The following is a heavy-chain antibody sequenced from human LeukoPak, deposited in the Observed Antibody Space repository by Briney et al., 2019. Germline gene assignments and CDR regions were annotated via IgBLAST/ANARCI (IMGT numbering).Heavy chain of an antibody. D-gene: IGHD2-15*01. V-gene: IGHV3-74*01. J-gene: IGHJ4*02. CDR1: GFTFSKYW. Sequence: PGGSLRLSCAASGFTFSKYWMHWVRQAPGKGLVWVSRIKIDGTSTSYADSVKGRFTISRDNAKNTLYLQMNSLRAEDTAVYFCARDTSLYCSGGSCFSDYFDYWGQGTLVTVSS. CDR3: ARDTSLYCSGGSCFSDYFDY. CDR2: IKIDGTST.